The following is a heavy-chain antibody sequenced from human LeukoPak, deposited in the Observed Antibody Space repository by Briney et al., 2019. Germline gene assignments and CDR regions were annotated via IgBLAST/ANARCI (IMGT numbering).Heavy chain of an antibody. J-gene: IGHJ3*02. CDR1: GGSISTYH. V-gene: IGHV4-59*13. Sequence: SETLSLTCTVSGGSISTYHWTWIRQPPGKGLEWIGNVYYSGSTYYNPSLKSRVTISVDTSKNQFSLKLSSVTAADTAVYYCARGLGARRSLGAFDIWGQGTMVTVSS. CDR2: VYYSGST. CDR3: ARGLGARRSLGAFDI. D-gene: IGHD6-6*01.